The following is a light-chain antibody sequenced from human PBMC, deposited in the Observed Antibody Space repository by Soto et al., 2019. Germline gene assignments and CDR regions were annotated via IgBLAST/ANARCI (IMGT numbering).Light chain of an antibody. Sequence: IVMTQSTDTVSVSPGEGAELSCRASQSVGTRVAWYQKKFGQPQRLLSYETSNRANGIPDRFRGSVSGTDFTLSIRSLETEDFAVYYGQQRTDRPTWTVGQGTK. J-gene: IGKJ1*01. V-gene: IGKV3-11*01. CDR2: ETS. CDR3: QQRTDRPTWT. CDR1: QSVGTR.